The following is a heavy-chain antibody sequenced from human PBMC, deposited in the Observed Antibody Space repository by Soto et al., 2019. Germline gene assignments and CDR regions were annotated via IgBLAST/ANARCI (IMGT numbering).Heavy chain of an antibody. CDR1: GGSISSSSYY. CDR2: IYYSGST. Sequence: SETLSLTCTVSGGSISSSSYYWGWIRQPPGKGLEWIGSIYYSGSTYYNPSLKSRVTISVDTSKNQFSLKLSSVTAADTAVYYCARRLYYDSSGFEGGGXDVWGQGTTVTVS. V-gene: IGHV4-39*01. J-gene: IGHJ6*02. D-gene: IGHD3-22*01. CDR3: ARRLYYDSSGFEGGGXDV.